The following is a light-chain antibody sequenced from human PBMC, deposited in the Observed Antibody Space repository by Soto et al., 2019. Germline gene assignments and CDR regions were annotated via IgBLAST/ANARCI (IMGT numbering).Light chain of an antibody. CDR2: GAF. CDR3: QQHNNWPYT. V-gene: IGKV3-15*01. J-gene: IGKJ2*01. Sequence: EVVMPQSPATLSVSPGESATLSCRASQTVSSKVAWYQQRPGQAPRLLIDGAFTRATGVPARFSGSRSGTEFTLTIRIPQSEDFALYYCQQHNNWPYTFGKGTKLEIK. CDR1: QTVSSK.